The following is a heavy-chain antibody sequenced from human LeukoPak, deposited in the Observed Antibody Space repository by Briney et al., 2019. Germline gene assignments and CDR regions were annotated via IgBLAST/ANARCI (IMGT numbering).Heavy chain of an antibody. V-gene: IGHV3-43*02. CDR1: GFTFDDYA. CDR3: AKDVTRVRGVITYGMDV. CDR2: ISGDGGST. D-gene: IGHD3-10*01. Sequence: GGSLRLSCAASGFTFDDYAMHWVRQAPGKGLEWVSLISGDGGSTYYADSVKGRFTISRDNGKNSLYLQMNSLRTEDTALYYCAKDVTRVRGVITYGMDVWGQGTTVTVSS. J-gene: IGHJ6*02.